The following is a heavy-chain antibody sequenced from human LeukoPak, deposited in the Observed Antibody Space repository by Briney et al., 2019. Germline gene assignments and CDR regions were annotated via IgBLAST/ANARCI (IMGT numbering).Heavy chain of an antibody. V-gene: IGHV3-30*03. CDR2: ISNDGSNR. D-gene: IGHD6-19*01. J-gene: IGHJ4*02. CDR1: GFTFSSYG. Sequence: GRSLRLSCAASGFTFSSYGMHWVRQAPGKGLEWVAVISNDGSNRYYADSVRGRFTISRDNSKNTLYLQMKSLRPEDTAVYFCARDVRAVASPSLHYWGQGTLVTVSS. CDR3: ARDVRAVASPSLHY.